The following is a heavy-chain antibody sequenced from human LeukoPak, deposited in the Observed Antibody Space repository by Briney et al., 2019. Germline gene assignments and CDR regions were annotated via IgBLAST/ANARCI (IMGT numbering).Heavy chain of an antibody. V-gene: IGHV4-4*07. CDR2: IYTSGST. CDR1: GGSISSYY. Sequence: SETLSLTCTVSGGSISSYYWSWIRQPAGKGLEWIGRIYTSGSTNYNPSLKSRVTMSVDTSKNQFSLKLSSVTAADTAVYYCARDSVPTSEIGYCSGGSCYALDYWGQGTLVTVSS. J-gene: IGHJ4*02. CDR3: ARDSVPTSEIGYCSGGSCYALDY. D-gene: IGHD2-15*01.